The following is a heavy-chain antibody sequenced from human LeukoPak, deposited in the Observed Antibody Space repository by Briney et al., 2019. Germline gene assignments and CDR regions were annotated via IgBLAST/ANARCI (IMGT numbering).Heavy chain of an antibody. J-gene: IGHJ5*02. Sequence: SETLSLACTVSGGSISSYYWSWIRQPPGKGLEWIGYIHYSGSTDYNPSLKSRVTISVDTSKNQFSLKLSSVTAADTAVYYCARDARPPQGYCSSTSCLNWFDPWGQGTLVTVSS. D-gene: IGHD2-2*01. CDR2: IHYSGST. V-gene: IGHV4-59*01. CDR1: GGSISSYY. CDR3: ARDARPPQGYCSSTSCLNWFDP.